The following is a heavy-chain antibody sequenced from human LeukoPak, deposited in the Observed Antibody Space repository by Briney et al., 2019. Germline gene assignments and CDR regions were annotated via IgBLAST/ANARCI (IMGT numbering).Heavy chain of an antibody. CDR3: AKDKLDIVATITIGYFDY. V-gene: IGHV3-9*01. Sequence: PGGCLRLSRAASGFTFDDYTMHWVRHAPGKGLEWGSGISWNRGRIGYADSVKGRFTISSDNTNTSLYLQMNSLTAEDTALYYCAKDKLDIVATITIGYFDYWGQGTLVTVSS. J-gene: IGHJ4*02. CDR1: GFTFDDYT. CDR2: ISWNRGRI. D-gene: IGHD5-12*01.